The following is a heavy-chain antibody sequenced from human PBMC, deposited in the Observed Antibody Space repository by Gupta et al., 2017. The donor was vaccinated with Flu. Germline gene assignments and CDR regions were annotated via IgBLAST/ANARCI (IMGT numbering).Heavy chain of an antibody. D-gene: IGHD5-18*01. CDR3: AKDRDIGYGQYYFDY. CDR2: ISGSGGST. CDR1: GFPFSSYA. Sequence: EVQLLESGGGLVQPGGSLRLSCAASGFPFSSYAMSWVRQAPGKGLEWVSAISGSGGSTYYADSVKGRFTISRDNSKNTLYLQMNSLIAEDTAVYYCAKDRDIGYGQYYFDYWGQGTLVTVSS. V-gene: IGHV3-23*01. J-gene: IGHJ4*02.